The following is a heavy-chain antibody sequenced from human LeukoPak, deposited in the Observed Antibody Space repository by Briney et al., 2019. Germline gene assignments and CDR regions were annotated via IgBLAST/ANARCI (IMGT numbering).Heavy chain of an antibody. Sequence: SQTLSLTCTVSGGSISSGGYYWSWIRQHPGKGLEWIGYIYYSGSTYYNPSLKSRVTISVDTSKNQFSLKLSSVTAADTAVYYCARDRGPEYGDYGGPFDNWGQGTLVTVSS. V-gene: IGHV4-31*03. J-gene: IGHJ4*02. CDR1: GGSISSGGYY. D-gene: IGHD4-17*01. CDR2: IYYSGST. CDR3: ARDRGPEYGDYGGPFDN.